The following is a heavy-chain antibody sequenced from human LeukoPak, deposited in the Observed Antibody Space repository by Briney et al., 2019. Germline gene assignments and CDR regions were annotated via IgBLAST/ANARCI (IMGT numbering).Heavy chain of an antibody. CDR2: IYHSGST. Sequence: PSETLPLTCAVSGGSISSSNWWSWVRQPPGKGLEWIGGIYHSGSTYYNPSLESRVTISVDTSTNQFSLRLSSVTAADTAVYYCAREGGTSTSFYDYWGQGTLVTVSS. D-gene: IGHD6-6*01. J-gene: IGHJ4*02. V-gene: IGHV4-4*02. CDR1: GGSISSSNW. CDR3: AREGGTSTSFYDY.